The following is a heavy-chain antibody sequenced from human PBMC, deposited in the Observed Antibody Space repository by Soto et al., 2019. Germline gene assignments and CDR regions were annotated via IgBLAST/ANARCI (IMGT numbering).Heavy chain of an antibody. Sequence: ASVKVSCKASGYTFYSHSISWVRQAPGQGLEWMGIINPSGGSTSYAQKFQGRVTMTRDTSTSTVYMQLSSLTSEDTAVYYCARDDSGFSGSHYIDYFNYWG. CDR1: GYTFYSHS. V-gene: IGHV1-46*02. CDR3: ARDDSGFSGSHYIDYFNY. CDR2: INPSGGST. D-gene: IGHD1-26*01. J-gene: IGHJ4*01.